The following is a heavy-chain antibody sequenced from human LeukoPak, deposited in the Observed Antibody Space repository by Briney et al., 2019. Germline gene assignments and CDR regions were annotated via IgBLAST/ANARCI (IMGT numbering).Heavy chain of an antibody. J-gene: IGHJ1*01. D-gene: IGHD3-22*01. V-gene: IGHV4-39*07. CDR3: ARLGTMIVVGTKVEYFQH. CDR1: GGSISSSSYY. CDR2: INHSGST. Sequence: SETLSLTCTVSGGSISSSSYYWSWIRQPPGKGLEWIGEINHSGSTNYNPSLKSRVTISVDTSKNQFSLKLSSVTAADTAMYYCARLGTMIVVGTKVEYFQHWGQGTLVTVSS.